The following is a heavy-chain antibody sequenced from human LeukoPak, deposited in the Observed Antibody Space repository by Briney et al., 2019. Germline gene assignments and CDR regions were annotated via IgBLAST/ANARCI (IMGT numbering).Heavy chain of an antibody. J-gene: IGHJ4*02. V-gene: IGHV4-59*01. D-gene: IGHD3-22*01. CDR1: GGTISSYY. CDR2: SFYSGST. CDR3: ARQYGSSGSPLDY. Sequence: SETLSLTCTVSGGTISSYYWNWIRQPPGKGLEWIGYSFYSGSTNYNPSLKSRVTISVDTSKKQFSLKLSSVTAADTAAYYCARQYGSSGSPLDYWGQGTLVTVSS.